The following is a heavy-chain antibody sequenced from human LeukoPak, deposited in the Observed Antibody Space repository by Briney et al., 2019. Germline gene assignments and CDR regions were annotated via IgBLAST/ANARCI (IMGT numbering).Heavy chain of an antibody. CDR2: INTGIGNT. CDR3: ARDRCSDGSCYSFDY. J-gene: IGHJ4*02. V-gene: IGHV1-3*04. CDR1: GYTFTNCV. D-gene: IGHD2-15*01. Sequence: ASVKVSCKASGYTFTNCVMHWVRQAPGQRLEWMGWINTGIGNTEYSQKFQGRVIIIRDTSASTAYMDLSSLRSEDTAVYYCARDRCSDGSCYSFDYWGQGTLVTVSS.